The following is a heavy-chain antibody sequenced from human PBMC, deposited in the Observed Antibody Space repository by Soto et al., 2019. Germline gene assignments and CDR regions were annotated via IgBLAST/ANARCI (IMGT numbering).Heavy chain of an antibody. CDR1: GGSIRSYY. V-gene: IGHV4-59*08. CDR3: AKYRGYCSGGSCPGDGFDY. Sequence: SETLSLTCTVSGGSIRSYYWSWIRQPPGKGLEWIGYIYYSGSTNYNPSLKSRVTISVDTSKNQFSLKLSSVTAADTAVYYCAKYRGYCSGGSCPGDGFDYWGQGTLVTVSS. J-gene: IGHJ4*02. D-gene: IGHD2-15*01. CDR2: IYYSGST.